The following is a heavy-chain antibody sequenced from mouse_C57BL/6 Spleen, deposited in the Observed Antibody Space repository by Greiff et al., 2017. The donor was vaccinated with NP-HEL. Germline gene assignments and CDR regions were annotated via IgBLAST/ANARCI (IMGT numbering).Heavy chain of an antibody. Sequence: QVQLQQPGAELVKPGASVKMSYKASGYTFTSYWITWVKQRPGQGLEWIGDIYPGSGSTNYNEKFKSKATLTVDTSSSTAYMQLSSLTSEDSAVYYCARSRDSSGYSAWFAYWGQGTLVTVSA. D-gene: IGHD3-2*02. V-gene: IGHV1-55*01. CDR3: ARSRDSSGYSAWFAY. CDR1: GYTFTSYW. CDR2: IYPGSGST. J-gene: IGHJ3*01.